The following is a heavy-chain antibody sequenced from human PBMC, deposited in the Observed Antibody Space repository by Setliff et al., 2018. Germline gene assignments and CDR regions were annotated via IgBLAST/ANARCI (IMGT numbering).Heavy chain of an antibody. J-gene: IGHJ4*02. CDR1: GYTFTDFG. D-gene: IGHD3-10*01. Sequence: ASVKVSCKASGYTFTDFGVSWVRQAPGQGLEWVGRISPYNGNTYYAPKFQGTAIMTIDTATTTAYLELRSLRSDDTAVYFCSRLVRFCTRTVCQRLSGDDYWGQGTLVTVSS. V-gene: IGHV1-18*01. CDR2: ISPYNGNT. CDR3: SRLVRFCTRTVCQRLSGDDY.